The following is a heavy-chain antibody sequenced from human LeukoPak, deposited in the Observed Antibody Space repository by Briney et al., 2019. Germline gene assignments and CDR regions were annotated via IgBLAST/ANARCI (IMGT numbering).Heavy chain of an antibody. D-gene: IGHD6-19*01. J-gene: IGHJ4*02. CDR1: GGSISSYY. CDR3: ARTNRYSSGWLDFDY. CDR2: IYTSGST. Sequence: SETLSLTCTVSGGSISSYYLSWIRQPPGKGLEWIGDIYTSGSTNYNPSLKSRVTISVDTSKNQFSLKLSSVTAADTAVYYCARTNRYSSGWLDFDYWGQGTLVTVSS. V-gene: IGHV4-4*09.